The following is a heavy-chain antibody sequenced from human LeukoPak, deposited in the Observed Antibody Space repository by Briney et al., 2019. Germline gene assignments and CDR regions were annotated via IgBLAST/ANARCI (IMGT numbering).Heavy chain of an antibody. V-gene: IGHV1-69*06. D-gene: IGHD4-17*01. CDR2: GIPFFSTA. CDR1: GGTFIIYG. Sequence: PSVTVSFKASGGTFIIYGISWVRQAPGQGLEWMGGGIPFFSTANYSQKFQDRVTITADKSTSTAYMELSSLRSEDTPVYYCARDYNGLGAYASYFQHWGPGTLVTVSS. CDR3: ARDYNGLGAYASYFQH. J-gene: IGHJ1*01.